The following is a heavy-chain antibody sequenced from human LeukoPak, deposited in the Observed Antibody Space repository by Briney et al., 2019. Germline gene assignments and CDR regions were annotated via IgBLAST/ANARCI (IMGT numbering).Heavy chain of an antibody. J-gene: IGHJ6*03. CDR1: GFTFSSYS. CDR3: ARDLVGYYGSGSYYKAIYYYYYHMDV. V-gene: IGHV3-21*01. D-gene: IGHD3-10*01. Sequence: GGSLRLSCAASGFTFSSYSMNWVRQAPGKGLEWVSSISSSSSYIYYADSVKGRFTISRDNAKNSLYLQMNSLRAEDTAVYYCARDLVGYYGSGSYYKAIYYYYYHMDVWGKGTTVTVSS. CDR2: ISSSSSYI.